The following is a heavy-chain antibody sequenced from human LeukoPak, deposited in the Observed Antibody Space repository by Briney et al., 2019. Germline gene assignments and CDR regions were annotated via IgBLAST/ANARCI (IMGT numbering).Heavy chain of an antibody. V-gene: IGHV3-11*01. D-gene: IGHD3-3*01. CDR2: TSPSGGTI. CDR3: AREKKTEWTTGAFDM. J-gene: IGHJ3*02. CDR1: GFTFSDYY. Sequence: GGSLRLSCAASGFTFSDYYMSWIRQAPETGLEWLSYTSPSGGTIYYTDSVKGRFTMSRDNAQNALYLEMNSLRAEDTAVYYCAREKKTEWTTGAFDMWGQGTMVIVSS.